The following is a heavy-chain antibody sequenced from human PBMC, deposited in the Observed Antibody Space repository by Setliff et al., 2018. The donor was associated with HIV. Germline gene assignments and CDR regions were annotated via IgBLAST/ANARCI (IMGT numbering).Heavy chain of an antibody. V-gene: IGHV4-34*01. CDR2: IHHSGST. D-gene: IGHD3-3*01. CDR3: ARICRNFWSGCVADS. CDR1: GGSLSGYY. Sequence: PSETLSLTCAVYGGSLSGYYWSWIRQPPGKGLEWIGEIHHSGSTNYNPSLKSRVTIFVDTSKNQLSLKVKSVTAADTAIYYCARICRNFWSGCVADSGGQGTLVTVSS. J-gene: IGHJ4*02.